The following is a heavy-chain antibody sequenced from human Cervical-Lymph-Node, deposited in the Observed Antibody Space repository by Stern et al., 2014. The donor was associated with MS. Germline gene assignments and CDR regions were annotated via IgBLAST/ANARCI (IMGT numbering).Heavy chain of an antibody. J-gene: IGHJ4*02. V-gene: IGHV3-21*06. CDR3: ARGGGVEADY. Sequence: EDQLVESGGGLVQPGGSLRLSCAASGFTFGYYSMIWVRQAPGKGLEWVSFISSSTNFISYADSVKGRFTSSRDNANNSLYLQMNSLRVEDTAVYYCARGGGVEADYWGQGTLVTVSS. CDR1: GFTFGYYS. D-gene: IGHD3-10*01. CDR2: ISSSTNFI.